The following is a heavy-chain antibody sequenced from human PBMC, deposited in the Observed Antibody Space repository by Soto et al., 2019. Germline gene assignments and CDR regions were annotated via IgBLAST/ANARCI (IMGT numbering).Heavy chain of an antibody. Sequence: QVQLVQSGAEVKKTGASVKVSCKASGYTFTSYDINCVRQATGQGLEWMGWMNPHSGNTGYAQKFQGRVNMTRNTYRSTDYMELSSLRSEDKAVYYCAVGWGAGKTDYWGQGNKLSVSS. V-gene: IGHV1-8*01. CDR1: GYTFTSYD. CDR3: AVGWGAGKTDY. J-gene: IGHJ4*02. CDR2: MNPHSGNT. D-gene: IGHD1-26*01.